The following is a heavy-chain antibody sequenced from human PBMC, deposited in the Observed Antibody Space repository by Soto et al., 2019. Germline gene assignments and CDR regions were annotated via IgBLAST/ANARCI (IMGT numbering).Heavy chain of an antibody. CDR3: IREMGLTKDVDL. CDR1: GFAFNTYW. Sequence: GGSLRLSCVASGFAFNTYWMHWVRQAPGKGLFWLSRINSEGTSIADADSVVRGRCTISRDNARDTVYLQMNSLRIEDTAVYYCIREMGLTKDVDLWGRGTLVTVSS. J-gene: IGHJ2*01. CDR2: INSEGTSI. V-gene: IGHV3-74*01. D-gene: IGHD2-8*01.